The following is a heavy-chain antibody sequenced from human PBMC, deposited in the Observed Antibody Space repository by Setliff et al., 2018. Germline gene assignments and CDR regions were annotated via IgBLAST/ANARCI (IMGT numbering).Heavy chain of an antibody. CDR3: ARAGYYGSGTYTL. CDR2: INHSGGT. CDR1: GGSFSNHY. D-gene: IGHD3-10*01. Sequence: PSETLSLTCAVSGGSFSNHYWTWVRQPPGKGLEWIGEINHSGGTSYNPSLKSRVTISVDTSKNQFSLKLSSVTAADTAVYYCARAGYYGSGTYTLWGQGTLVTVSS. V-gene: IGHV4-34*01. J-gene: IGHJ4*02.